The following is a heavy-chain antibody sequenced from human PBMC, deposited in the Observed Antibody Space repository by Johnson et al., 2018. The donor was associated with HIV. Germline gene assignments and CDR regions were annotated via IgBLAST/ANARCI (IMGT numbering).Heavy chain of an antibody. CDR2: ISFDGSDK. J-gene: IGHJ3*02. CDR1: GFTSSSYA. V-gene: IGHV3-30*18. Sequence: QVQLVESGGGVVQPGRSLRLSCAASGFTSSSYAMHWVRQAPGKGLEWVAVISFDGSDKYYADSVKGRFTISRDNSKSTLYLQMNSLRPEDTAVYYCAKERRAPRAFGIWGQGTMLTVSS. CDR3: AKERRAPRAFGI.